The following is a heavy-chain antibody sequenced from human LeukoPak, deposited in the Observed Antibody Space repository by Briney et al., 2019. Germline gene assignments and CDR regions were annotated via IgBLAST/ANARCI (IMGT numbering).Heavy chain of an antibody. CDR2: IDSSSRYI. CDR3: ARDIRLSYVGSTYFDH. D-gene: IGHD1-26*01. CDR1: GFTFSSYN. Sequence: GGSLRLFCAASGFTFSSYNMDWVRQAPGKGLEWVSFIDSSSRYIYQADSVKGRFTISRDNAKSSVFLQMNSPRAEDTAVYYCARDIRLSYVGSTYFDHWGQGTLVTVSS. V-gene: IGHV3-21*01. J-gene: IGHJ4*02.